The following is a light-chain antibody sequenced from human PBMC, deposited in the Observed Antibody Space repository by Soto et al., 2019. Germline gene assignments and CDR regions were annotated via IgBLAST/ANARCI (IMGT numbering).Light chain of an antibody. CDR2: RNN. J-gene: IGLJ2*01. V-gene: IGLV1-47*01. CDR3: AAWDDSLSVVV. CDR1: SSNIGSNY. Sequence: QSVLTQPPAASGTPGQRVTISCSGSSSNIGSNYVYGYQQLPGTAPKLLIYRNNQRPSGVPDRFSGSKSGTSASLAISGLRSEDEDDYYCAAWDDSLSVVVFGGVTTLTVL.